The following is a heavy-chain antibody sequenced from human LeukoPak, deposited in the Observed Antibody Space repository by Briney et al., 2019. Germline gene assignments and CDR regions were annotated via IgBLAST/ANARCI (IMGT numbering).Heavy chain of an antibody. CDR2: ISTTGAYI. CDR3: ARDSRHGYTYGLDS. D-gene: IGHD5-18*01. V-gene: IGHV3-21*01. Sequence: GGSLRLSRAASGFTFSSYGMNWVREAPGKGGEGGSSISTTGAYIYYGHSMKGRFTISRDNPNSSLYLPINSLSADDTAVYFCARDSRHGYTYGLDSWGQGTLVTVSS. CDR1: GFTFSSYG. J-gene: IGHJ4*02.